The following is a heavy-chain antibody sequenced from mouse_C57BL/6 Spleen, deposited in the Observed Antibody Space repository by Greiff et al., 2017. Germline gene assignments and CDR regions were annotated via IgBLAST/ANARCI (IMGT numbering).Heavy chain of an antibody. CDR1: GYTFTSYW. J-gene: IGHJ2*01. CDR3: AREGYYDYPLYFDY. D-gene: IGHD2-4*01. Sequence: QVQLQQPGAELVRPGSSVKLSCKASGYTFTSYWMHWVKQRPIQGLEWIGNIDPSDSETHYNQKFKDKATLTVDKSSSTAYMQLSSLTSEDSAVYYCAREGYYDYPLYFDYWGQGTTLTVSS. V-gene: IGHV1-52*01. CDR2: IDPSDSET.